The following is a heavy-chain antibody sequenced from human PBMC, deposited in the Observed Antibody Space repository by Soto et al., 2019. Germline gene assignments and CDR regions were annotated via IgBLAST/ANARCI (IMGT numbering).Heavy chain of an antibody. J-gene: IGHJ6*02. CDR1: GYTFTSYY. Sequence: GASVKVSCKASGYTFTSYYMHWVRQAPGQGLEWMGIINPSGGSTSYAQKFQGRVTMTRDTSTSTVYMELSSLRSEDTAVHYCARGGDPTYTVTTSGREHYYYYGMDAWG. V-gene: IGHV1-46*01. CDR3: ARGGDPTYTVTTSGREHYYYYGMDA. CDR2: INPSGGST. D-gene: IGHD4-17*01.